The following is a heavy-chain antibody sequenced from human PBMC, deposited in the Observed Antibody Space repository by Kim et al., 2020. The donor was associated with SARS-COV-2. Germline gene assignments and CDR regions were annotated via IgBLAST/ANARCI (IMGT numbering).Heavy chain of an antibody. CDR3: ARAYYYDSSGPHGAFDI. V-gene: IGHV3-30-3*01. J-gene: IGHJ3*02. CDR2: ISYDGSNK. D-gene: IGHD3-22*01. CDR1: GFTFSSYA. Sequence: GGSLRLSCAASGFTFSSYAMHWVRQAPGKGLEWVAVISYDGSNKYYADSVKGRFTISRDNSKNTLYLQMNSLRAEDTAVYYCARAYYYDSSGPHGAFDIWGQGTMVTVSS.